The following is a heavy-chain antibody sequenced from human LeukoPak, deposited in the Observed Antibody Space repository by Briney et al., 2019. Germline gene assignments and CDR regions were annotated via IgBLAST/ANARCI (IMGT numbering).Heavy chain of an antibody. D-gene: IGHD1-7*01. CDR3: ARGVTNYNWFDP. CDR2: IYFSGGT. V-gene: IGHV4-39*07. Sequence: SETLSLTCAVSGDSISSSNCYWGWIRQPPGKGLEWIGSIYFSGGTYYNASLKSRVTISVDTSKNQFSLKLSSVTAADTALYYCARGVTNYNWFDPWGKGTLVTVSS. CDR1: GDSISSSNCY. J-gene: IGHJ5*02.